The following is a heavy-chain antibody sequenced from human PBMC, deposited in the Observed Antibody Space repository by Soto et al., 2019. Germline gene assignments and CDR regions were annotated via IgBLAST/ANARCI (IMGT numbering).Heavy chain of an antibody. V-gene: IGHV4-39*01. J-gene: IGHJ4*02. CDR1: GGSISSSSYY. CDR3: ARHDRGLPPVGTGY. Sequence: QLQLQESGPGLVKPSETLSLTCTVSGGSISSSSYYWGWIRQPPGKGLEWIGSIYYSGSTYYNPSLKSLFTIPVDTSRNQFSLKLSSVTAADTAVYYWARHDRGLPPVGTGYWGQGTLVTVSS. D-gene: IGHD1-1*01. CDR2: IYYSGST.